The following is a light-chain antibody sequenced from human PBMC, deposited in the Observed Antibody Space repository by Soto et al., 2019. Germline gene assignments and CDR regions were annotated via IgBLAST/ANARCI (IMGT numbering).Light chain of an antibody. CDR1: QSISSN. CDR2: RTS. J-gene: IGKJ1*01. V-gene: IGKV3-15*01. CDR3: QQSNNWPPAT. Sequence: VMTRSPATLSVSPGVRAPLPSRDSQSISSNLAWYQQKPGQAPTLLMFRTSSRATGFPARFSGSGSGTEFNLTISRLQSEDFGVYYCQQSNNWPPATFGQGTQVDIK.